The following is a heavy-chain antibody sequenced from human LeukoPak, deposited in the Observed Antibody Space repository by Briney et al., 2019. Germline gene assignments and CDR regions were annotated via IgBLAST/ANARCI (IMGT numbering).Heavy chain of an antibody. CDR3: ARDRDHVYDF. Sequence: ASVKVSCKSSGYTFTDYYIHWVRQAPGQGLEWVAWINTYSSGTDYAQKFQGRFTVSRDTSISTAYMELNSLRSDDTAVYYCARDRDHVYDFWGQGTLVTVSS. D-gene: IGHD5/OR15-5a*01. V-gene: IGHV1-2*02. CDR1: GYTFTDYY. CDR2: INTYSSGT. J-gene: IGHJ4*02.